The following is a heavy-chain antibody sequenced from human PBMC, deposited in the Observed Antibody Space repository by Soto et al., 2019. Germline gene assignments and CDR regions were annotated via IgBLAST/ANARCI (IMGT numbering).Heavy chain of an antibody. CDR1: GYTFTSYG. V-gene: IGHV1-18*01. CDR2: ISAHNGNT. D-gene: IGHD3-22*01. CDR3: ARDRLRGYDSSGFYS. Sequence: ASVKVSCKASGYTFTSYGISWVRQAPGQGLEWMGWISAHNGNTKYAQKIQGRVTMTTDTSTSTAYMELRSLRSDDTAVYYCARDRLRGYDSSGFYSWGQGTPVNVSS. J-gene: IGHJ4*02.